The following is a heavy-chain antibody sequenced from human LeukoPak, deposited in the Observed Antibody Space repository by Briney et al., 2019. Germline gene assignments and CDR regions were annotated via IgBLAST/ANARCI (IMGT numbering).Heavy chain of an antibody. D-gene: IGHD6-13*01. CDR2: ISHSGSP. V-gene: IGHV4-4*02. J-gene: IGHJ4*02. CDR1: GGSISSGKW. Sequence: SGTLSLACGVSGGSISSGKWWSWVRQPPGKGLEWIGEISHSGSPNYNPSLKSRLTISVDLPKNQFSLDLRSVTAADTAVYYCARDAAAGYSLACWGQGTLVTVSS. CDR3: ARDAAAGYSLAC.